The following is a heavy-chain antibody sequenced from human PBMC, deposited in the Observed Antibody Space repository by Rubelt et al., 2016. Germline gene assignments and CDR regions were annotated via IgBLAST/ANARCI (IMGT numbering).Heavy chain of an antibody. D-gene: IGHD3-16*01. J-gene: IGHJ4*02. CDR1: GFTFSSYW. CDR2: IKQDGSEK. Sequence: EVQLVESGGGLVQPGGSLRLSCAASGFTFSSYWMSWVRQAPGKGLEWVANIKQDGSEKYYVDSVKGRFTISRDNAKNSLYLQMNSLRAEDTAVYYCAREPTSWGIGGDFWGQGTLVTVSS. V-gene: IGHV3-7*01. CDR3: AREPTSWGIGGDF.